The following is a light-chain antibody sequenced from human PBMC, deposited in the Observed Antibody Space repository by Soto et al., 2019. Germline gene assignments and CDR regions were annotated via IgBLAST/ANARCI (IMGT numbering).Light chain of an antibody. V-gene: IGKV3-15*01. Sequence: EIVMTQSPATLSLSPGERATLSCRASQTVASNIAWYQQKPGQATRLLIHGASTRATGVSARFSGTGSGTKFTLTISSLQSEDFAVYYCQQYHNWPPQYTFGQGTRLQIK. CDR1: QTVASN. CDR2: GAS. J-gene: IGKJ2*01. CDR3: QQYHNWPPQYT.